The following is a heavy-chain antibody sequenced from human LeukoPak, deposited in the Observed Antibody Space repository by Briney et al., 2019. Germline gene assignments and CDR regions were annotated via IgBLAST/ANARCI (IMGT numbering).Heavy chain of an antibody. D-gene: IGHD2-2*01. CDR2: INPNSGGT. CDR3: ARAWTYQLLAPHDAFDI. Sequence: ASVNVSCKASGYTFTGYYMHWVRQAPGQGLEWMGWINPNSGGTNYAQKFQGRVTMTRDTSISTAYMELSRLRSDGTAVYYCARAWTYQLLAPHDAFDIWGQGTMVTVSS. J-gene: IGHJ3*02. CDR1: GYTFTGYY. V-gene: IGHV1-2*02.